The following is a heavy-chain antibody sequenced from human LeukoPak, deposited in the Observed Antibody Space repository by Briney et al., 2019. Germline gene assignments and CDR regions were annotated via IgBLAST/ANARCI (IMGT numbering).Heavy chain of an antibody. CDR2: IYYSGTT. Sequence: KPSETLSLTCTVSGGSISSYYWSWIRQTPGEGLEWIGYIYYSGTTNYNPSLKSRVTMSVDTSKNQFSLNLSSVTAADTAVYYCARGGSSSSLNHFDYWGQGTLVTVSP. V-gene: IGHV4-59*01. D-gene: IGHD6-13*01. CDR3: ARGGSSSSLNHFDY. J-gene: IGHJ4*02. CDR1: GGSISSYY.